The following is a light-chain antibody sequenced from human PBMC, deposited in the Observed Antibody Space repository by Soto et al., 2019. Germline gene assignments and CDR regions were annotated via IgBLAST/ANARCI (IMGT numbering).Light chain of an antibody. J-gene: IGKJ3*01. CDR1: QVVVTAY. CDR3: LLFRGSPT. V-gene: IGKV3-20*01. Sequence: EIVLTQSPGTLSVSPGERATLSCRASQVVVTAYIHWYQHKPGQAPRLLISGASTRASGIPDRLSGSGVGTDFTLTINRLEPEDCAVYYCLLFRGSPTFGPGSRVHI. CDR2: GAS.